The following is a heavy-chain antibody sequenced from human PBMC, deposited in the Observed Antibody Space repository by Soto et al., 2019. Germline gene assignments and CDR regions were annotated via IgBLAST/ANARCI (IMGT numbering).Heavy chain of an antibody. J-gene: IGHJ4*02. CDR1: YGSISSSTYY. CDR2: IYYNGNT. CDR3: ARHGPLTNNWNQLNC. D-gene: IGHD1-1*01. Sequence: SETLSLTCTVSYGSISSSTYYWAWIRQPPGKGLQWIGNIYYNGNTFYNPSLRSRVTISIDTSKSQFSLGLSSVTASDTAVYYCARHGPLTNNWNQLNCWGQGTLVTVSS. V-gene: IGHV4-39*01.